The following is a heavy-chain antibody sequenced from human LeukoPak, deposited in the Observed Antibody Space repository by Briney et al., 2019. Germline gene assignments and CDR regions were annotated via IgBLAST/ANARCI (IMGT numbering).Heavy chain of an antibody. CDR1: GDTFSSYC. CDR2: ISGSSGTI. CDR3: GYTPWGADNAFDY. Sequence: GGSLSLSCTASGDTFSSYCMNWIRQAPGKGLEWVSYISGSSGTILYADSVKGRFTISRDNAKNSLYLQMNSLRDEDTAVYYCGYTPWGADNAFDYWGQGTLVTVSS. D-gene: IGHD1-14*01. J-gene: IGHJ4*02. V-gene: IGHV3-48*02.